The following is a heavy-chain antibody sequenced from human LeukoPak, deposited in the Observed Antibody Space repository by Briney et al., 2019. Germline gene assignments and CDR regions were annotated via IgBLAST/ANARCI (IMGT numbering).Heavy chain of an antibody. CDR1: GFIFSDYA. J-gene: IGHJ4*02. Sequence: GGSLRLSCAASGFIFSDYAMSWVRQAPGKGLEWVSTISGSDDSTYYADSVRGRFTISRDNSKNTLYLQMNSLRAEDTAVYYCAKSRSGGGSCYNYWGQGTLVTVSS. V-gene: IGHV3-23*01. CDR2: ISGSDDST. D-gene: IGHD2-15*01. CDR3: AKSRSGGGSCYNY.